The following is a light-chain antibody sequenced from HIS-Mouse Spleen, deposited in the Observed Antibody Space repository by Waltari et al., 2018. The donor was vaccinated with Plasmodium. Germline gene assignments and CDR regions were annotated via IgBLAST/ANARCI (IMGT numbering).Light chain of an antibody. CDR2: RNK. J-gene: IGLJ2*01. Sequence: QSVLTQPPSASGTPGQRVTISCSGTRPNIGINYVYWYQQLPGTAPKLLIYRNKQRPSGVPDRFSGSKSGTSASLAISGLRSEDEADYYCAAWDDSLSGVVFGGGTKLTVL. CDR3: AAWDDSLSGVV. CDR1: RPNIGINY. V-gene: IGLV1-47*01.